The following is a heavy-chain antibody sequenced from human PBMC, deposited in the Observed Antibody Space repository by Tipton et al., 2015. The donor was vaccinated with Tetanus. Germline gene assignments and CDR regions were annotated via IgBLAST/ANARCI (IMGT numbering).Heavy chain of an antibody. Sequence: TLSLTCTVSGGSLSRGGYYWTWIRQNPGKGLEWIGDIYFSGSTYYNPSLKSRDTISVDTSKSQFSLRLNSVTAADTAVYYCARDQARGARGWNYFDSWGQGTLVTVSS. CDR3: ARDQARGARGWNYFDS. V-gene: IGHV4-31*03. CDR1: GGSLSRGGYY. J-gene: IGHJ4*02. CDR2: IYFSGST. D-gene: IGHD6-6*01.